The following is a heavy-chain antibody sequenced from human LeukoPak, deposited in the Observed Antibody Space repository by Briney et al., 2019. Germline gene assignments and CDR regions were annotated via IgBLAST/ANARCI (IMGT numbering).Heavy chain of an antibody. J-gene: IGHJ4*02. V-gene: IGHV3-74*01. D-gene: IGHD4-17*01. CDR2: LNNDGSIT. CDR1: RFSFTSYW. Sequence: GGSLRLSCVASRFSFTSYWMNWVRQAPGKGLVWVARLNNDGSITSYADSVKGRFTISRDNAKNSLYLQMNSLRAEDMALYYCPKNIGPRVTPFYHDYGGRGPRVTVSS. CDR3: PKNIGPRVTPFYHDY.